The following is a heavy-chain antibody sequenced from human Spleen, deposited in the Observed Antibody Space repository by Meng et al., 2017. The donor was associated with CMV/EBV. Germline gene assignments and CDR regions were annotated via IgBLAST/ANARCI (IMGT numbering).Heavy chain of an antibody. CDR1: YSFSNYG. Sequence: YSFSNYGVSWVRQAPGQGLEWMGWISGYNGDTKYAPKVQGRVTMTTDTSTSTAFMELRSLESDDTAMYFCARDTGFYYYDSSGYFRDYWGQGTLVTVSS. D-gene: IGHD3-22*01. V-gene: IGHV1-18*01. CDR3: ARDTGFYYYDSSGYFRDY. J-gene: IGHJ4*02. CDR2: ISGYNGDT.